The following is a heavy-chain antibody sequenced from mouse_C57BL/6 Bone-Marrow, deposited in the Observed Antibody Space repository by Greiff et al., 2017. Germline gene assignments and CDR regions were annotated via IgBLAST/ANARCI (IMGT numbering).Heavy chain of an antibody. J-gene: IGHJ3*01. D-gene: IGHD1-1*01. V-gene: IGHV14-2*01. CDR1: GFNIKDYY. Sequence: VHVKQSGAELVKPGASVKLSCTASGFNIKDYYMHWVKQRTEQGLEWIGRIDPEDGETKYAPKFQGKATITADTSSNTAYLQLRSLTSEDTAVNYCAMGDYSGGEGLFAYWGEGTLVTVSA. CDR2: IDPEDGET. CDR3: AMGDYSGGEGLFAY.